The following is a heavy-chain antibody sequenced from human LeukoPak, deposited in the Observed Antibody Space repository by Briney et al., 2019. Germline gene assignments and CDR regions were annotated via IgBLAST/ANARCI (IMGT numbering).Heavy chain of an antibody. J-gene: IGHJ4*02. CDR3: ARDLTVGASHKSDY. CDR1: VFSLSSYS. CDR2: ISSSSSYI. Sequence: GGSLRLSCAASVFSLSSYSLNWVRQARRKGREWVSFISSSSSYIFYADSVKGRFTISRDNDKNSLFLQMDSLRVEDTAVYFCARDLTVGASHKSDYWGQGTLVTVSS. V-gene: IGHV3-21*01. D-gene: IGHD4-11*01.